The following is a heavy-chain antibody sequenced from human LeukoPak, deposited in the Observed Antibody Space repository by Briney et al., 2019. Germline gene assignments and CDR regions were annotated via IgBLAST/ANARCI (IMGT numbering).Heavy chain of an antibody. CDR1: GFTFSSYA. J-gene: IGHJ4*02. V-gene: IGHV3-30*04. CDR3: AKDLGSSSFGLDY. D-gene: IGHD6-6*01. Sequence: GRSLRLSCAASGFTFSSYAMHWVRQAPGKGLEWVAVISYDGSNKYYADSVKGRFTISRDNSKNTLYLQMNSLRAEDTAVYYCAKDLGSSSFGLDYWGQGTLVTVSS. CDR2: ISYDGSNK.